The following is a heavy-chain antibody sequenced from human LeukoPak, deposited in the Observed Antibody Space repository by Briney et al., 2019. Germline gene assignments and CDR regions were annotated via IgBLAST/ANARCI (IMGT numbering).Heavy chain of an antibody. Sequence: PGGSLRLSCAASGFTFSSYAMSWVRQAPGKGLEWVSAISGSGGSTYYADSVKGRFTLSRDNSKNTLYLQKNSLRAEDTGVYYCAKGDGYYYDSSGYYSPGSHWGQGTLVTVSS. D-gene: IGHD3-22*01. CDR3: AKGDGYYYDSSGYYSPGSH. CDR1: GFTFSSYA. J-gene: IGHJ4*02. CDR2: ISGSGGST. V-gene: IGHV3-23*01.